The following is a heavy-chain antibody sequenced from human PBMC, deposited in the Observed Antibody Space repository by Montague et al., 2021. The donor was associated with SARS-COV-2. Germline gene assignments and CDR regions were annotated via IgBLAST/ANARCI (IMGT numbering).Heavy chain of an antibody. V-gene: IGHV4-61*01. CDR3: ARDPWHITIVGVVTRYGMDV. CDR1: GGSVSSGSYY. CDR2: IYYSGST. J-gene: IGHJ6*02. Sequence: SETLSLTCTVSGGSVSSGSYYWSWIRQPPGKGLEWIGYIYYSGSTNYNPSLKNRVTISVDTSKNQFSLKLSSVTAADTAVYYCARDPWHITIVGVVTRYGMDVWGQGTTVTVSS. D-gene: IGHD3-3*01.